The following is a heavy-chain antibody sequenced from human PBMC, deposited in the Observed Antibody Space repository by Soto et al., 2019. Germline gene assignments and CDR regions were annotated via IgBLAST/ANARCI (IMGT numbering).Heavy chain of an antibody. CDR1: GFTFTTTW. D-gene: IGHD1-1*01. CDR3: TTDGSFAQHV. Sequence: GGSLTLSCAASGFTFTTTWLHWVRQAPGMGLVWVSHINNDGGVTTYADSVKGRFTISRDNAKNTVYLQMNSLRAEDTAVYYCTTDGSFAQHVWGQGIMVTVSS. J-gene: IGHJ3*01. V-gene: IGHV3-74*03. CDR2: INNDGGVT.